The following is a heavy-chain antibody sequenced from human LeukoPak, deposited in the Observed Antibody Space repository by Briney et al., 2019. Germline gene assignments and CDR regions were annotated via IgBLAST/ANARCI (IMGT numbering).Heavy chain of an antibody. CDR3: ARDPDLLYSYGFGAFDI. V-gene: IGHV4-61*02. Sequence: PSETLSLTCTVSGNSISSGDYYWSWIRQPAGKGLEWIGRISSSGSTNYNPPLKSRVTISVDTSKNQFSLKLSSVTAADTAVYYCARDPDLLYSYGFGAFDIWGQGTMVTVSS. J-gene: IGHJ3*02. D-gene: IGHD5-18*01. CDR2: ISSSGST. CDR1: GNSISSGDYY.